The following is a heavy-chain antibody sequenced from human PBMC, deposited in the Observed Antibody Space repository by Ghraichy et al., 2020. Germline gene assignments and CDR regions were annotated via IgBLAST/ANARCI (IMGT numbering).Heavy chain of an antibody. J-gene: IGHJ4*02. CDR3: TRAPGYYDRGAYSYYFDY. V-gene: IGHV3-49*03. CDR1: GFSFGDYT. D-gene: IGHD3-22*01. Sequence: GGSLRLSCTASGFSFGDYTMTWFRQAPGKGLKWVGFIRSKAYGGTTEYAASVKGRFTISRDDSKSIAYLHMNSLKTEDTAIYYCTRAPGYYDRGAYSYYFDYWGQGTLVTVSS. CDR2: IRSKAYGGTT.